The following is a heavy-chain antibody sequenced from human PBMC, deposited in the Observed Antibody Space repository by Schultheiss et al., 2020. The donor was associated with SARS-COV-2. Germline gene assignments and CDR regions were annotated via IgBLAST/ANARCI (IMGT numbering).Heavy chain of an antibody. CDR2: IYYSGST. D-gene: IGHD3-10*01. Sequence: SQTLSLTCTVSGGSISSYYWSWIRQPPGKGLEWIGYIYYSGSTNYNPSLKSRVTISVDTSKNQFSLKLSSVTAADTAVYYCARGGLGWGVDYWGQGTLVTVSS. CDR1: GGSISSYY. V-gene: IGHV4-59*08. J-gene: IGHJ4*02. CDR3: ARGGLGWGVDY.